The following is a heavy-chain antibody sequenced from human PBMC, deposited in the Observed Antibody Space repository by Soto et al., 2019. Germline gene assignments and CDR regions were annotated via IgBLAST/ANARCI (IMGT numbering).Heavy chain of an antibody. D-gene: IGHD2-2*01. CDR3: AKGYCSSTSCFYGMDV. V-gene: IGHV3-30-3*01. Sequence: QPGGSLRLSCAASGFTFSSNAMHWVRQAPGKGLEWVAFISYDGSNKYYADSVRGRFTISRDNSKNTLYLQMNSLRPEDRAVYYCAKGYCSSTSCFYGMDVWGQGTTVTVSS. J-gene: IGHJ6*02. CDR1: GFTFSSNA. CDR2: ISYDGSNK.